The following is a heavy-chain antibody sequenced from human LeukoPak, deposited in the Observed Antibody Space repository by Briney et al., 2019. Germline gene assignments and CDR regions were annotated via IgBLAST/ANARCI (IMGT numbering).Heavy chain of an antibody. Sequence: SQTLSLTCAISGDSVSSNSAAWNWIRQSPSRGLEWLGRTYYRSKWYNDYAVSVKSRITINPDTSKNQFSLQLNSATPEDTAVYYCARAEDSSGYYFAGFDYWGQGTLVTVSS. J-gene: IGHJ4*02. CDR2: TYYRSKWYN. CDR1: GDSVSSNSAA. V-gene: IGHV6-1*01. D-gene: IGHD3-22*01. CDR3: ARAEDSSGYYFAGFDY.